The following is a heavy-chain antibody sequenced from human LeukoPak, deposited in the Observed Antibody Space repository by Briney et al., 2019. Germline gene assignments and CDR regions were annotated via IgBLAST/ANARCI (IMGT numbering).Heavy chain of an antibody. J-gene: IGHJ4*02. Sequence: ASVKVSCKASGGTFSSYAISWVRHAPGQGLEWVGRIIPIFGTANYAQKFQGRVTITTDESTSTAYMELSSLRSEDTAVYYCARRCEGAGRGLDWGQGTLVTVSS. CDR2: IIPIFGTA. CDR3: ARRCEGAGRGLD. V-gene: IGHV1-69*05. CDR1: GGTFSSYA. D-gene: IGHD6-19*01.